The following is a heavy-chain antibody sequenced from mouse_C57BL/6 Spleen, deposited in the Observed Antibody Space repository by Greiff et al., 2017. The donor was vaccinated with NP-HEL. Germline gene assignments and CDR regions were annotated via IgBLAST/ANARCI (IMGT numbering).Heavy chain of an antibody. J-gene: IGHJ1*03. D-gene: IGHD1-1*01. Sequence: QVQLQQSGPELVKPGASVKISCKASGYAFSSSWINWVKQRPGKGLEWIGRIYPGDGDTNYNGKFKGKATLTADKSSSTAYMQLSSLTSEDSAVYFCARGDYGSHFDVWGTGTTVTVSS. CDR3: ARGDYGSHFDV. CDR1: GYAFSSSW. CDR2: IYPGDGDT. V-gene: IGHV1-82*01.